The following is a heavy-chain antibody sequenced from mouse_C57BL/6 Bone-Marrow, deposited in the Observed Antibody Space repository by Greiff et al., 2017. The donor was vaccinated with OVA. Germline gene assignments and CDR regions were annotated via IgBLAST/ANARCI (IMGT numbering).Heavy chain of an antibody. J-gene: IGHJ3*01. CDR2: IYPRSGNT. CDR1: GYTFTSYG. D-gene: IGHD2-5*01. V-gene: IGHV1-81*01. CDR3: ARSYSNYVWFAY. Sequence: VKLMESGAELARPGASVKLSCKASGYTFTSYGISWVKQRTGQGLEWIGEIYPRSGNTYYNEKFKGKATLTADKSSSTAYMELRSLTSEDSAVYFCARSYSNYVWFAYWGQGTLVTVSA.